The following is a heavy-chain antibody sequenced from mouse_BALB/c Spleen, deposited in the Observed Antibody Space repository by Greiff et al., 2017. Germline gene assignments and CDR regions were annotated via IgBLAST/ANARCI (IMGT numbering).Heavy chain of an antibody. CDR3: ARSTGYYGTMDY. CDR2: ISSGSSTI. D-gene: IGHD1-1*01. Sequence: EVQLVESGGGLVQPGGSRKLSCAASGFTFSSFGMHWVRQAPEKGLEWVAYISSGSSTIYYADTVKGRFTISRDNPKNTLFLQMTSLRSEDTAMYYCARSTGYYGTMDYWGQGTSVTVSS. CDR1: GFTFSSFG. V-gene: IGHV5-17*02. J-gene: IGHJ4*01.